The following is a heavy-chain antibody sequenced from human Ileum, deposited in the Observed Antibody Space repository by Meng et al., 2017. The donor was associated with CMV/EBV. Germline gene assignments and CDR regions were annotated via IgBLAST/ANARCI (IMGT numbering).Heavy chain of an antibody. D-gene: IGHD2-15*01. V-gene: IGHV3-11*01. Sequence: GESLKISCAGSGFIFGNYYMTWVRQAPGKGLEWLSYISGGAHAVYYVDSVKGRFTISRDNARSLLYLQMNSLTADDTAVYYCARAGVAVTATPHYYGMDVWGQGTAVTVSS. CDR2: ISGGAHAV. CDR3: ARAGVAVTATPHYYGMDV. J-gene: IGHJ6*02. CDR1: GFIFGNYY.